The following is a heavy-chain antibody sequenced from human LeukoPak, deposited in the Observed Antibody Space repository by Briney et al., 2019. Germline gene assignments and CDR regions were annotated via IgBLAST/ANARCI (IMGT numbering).Heavy chain of an antibody. CDR1: GFTFSGYA. CDR2: ISGSGGST. J-gene: IGHJ4*02. Sequence: PGGYLRLSCAASGFTFSGYAMTWVRQAPGKGLEWVSAISGSGGSTYYADSVKGRFTISRDNAKNTLYVQMNSLRAEDTAVYYCARTTQGVPRYYFDYRGQGTLVTVSS. V-gene: IGHV3-23*01. D-gene: IGHD2-2*01. CDR3: ARTTQGVPRYYFDY.